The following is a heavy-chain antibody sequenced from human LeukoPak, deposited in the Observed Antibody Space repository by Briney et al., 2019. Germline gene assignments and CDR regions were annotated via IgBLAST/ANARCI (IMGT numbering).Heavy chain of an antibody. CDR2: ISGSGGST. V-gene: IGHV3-23*01. CDR3: AKESIVATITEY. CDR1: GFTFSSYG. D-gene: IGHD5-12*01. Sequence: GGTLRLSCAASGFTFSSYGMSWVRQAPGKGLGWVSAISGSGGSTYYADSVKGRFTISRDNSKNTLYLQMNSLRVEDTAVYYCAKESIVATITEYWGQGTLVTVSS. J-gene: IGHJ4*02.